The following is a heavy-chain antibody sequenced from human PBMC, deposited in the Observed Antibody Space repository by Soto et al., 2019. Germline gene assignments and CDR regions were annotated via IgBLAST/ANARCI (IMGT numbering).Heavy chain of an antibody. J-gene: IGHJ5*02. CDR1: GGSFGGHY. V-gene: IGHV4-34*01. CDR2: INHSGRT. D-gene: IGHD4-17*01. Sequence: SETLSLTCAVYGGSFGGHYWNWIRQPQGKGLEWIGEINHSGRTNYNPSLKSRVTISLDTSKKEFSLKMTSVTAADTAVYYCARWGDDYGDNQNWFDPWGQGTTVTVYS. CDR3: ARWGDDYGDNQNWFDP.